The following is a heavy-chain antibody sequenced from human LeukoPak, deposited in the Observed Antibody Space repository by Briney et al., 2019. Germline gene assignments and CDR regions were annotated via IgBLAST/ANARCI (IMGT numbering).Heavy chain of an antibody. CDR1: GYTFTGYY. CDR2: INPNSGGT. Sequence: ASVKVSCKASGYTFTGYYTHWVRQAPGQGLEWMGWINPNSGGTNYAQKFQGRVTMTRDTSISTAYMELSRLRSDDTAVYYCATMGATQFDAFDIWGQGTMVTVSS. CDR3: ATMGATQFDAFDI. V-gene: IGHV1-2*02. J-gene: IGHJ3*02. D-gene: IGHD1-26*01.